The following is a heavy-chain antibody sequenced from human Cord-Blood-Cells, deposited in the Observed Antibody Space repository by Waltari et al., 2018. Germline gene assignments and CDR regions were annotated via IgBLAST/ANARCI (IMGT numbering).Heavy chain of an antibody. V-gene: IGHV4-39*01. J-gene: IGHJ2*01. CDR1: GGSISSSSYY. CDR2: IYYSGST. Sequence: QLQLQESGPGLVKPSETLSLTCTVSGGSISSSSYYWGWIRQPPGKGLEWIGSIYYSGSTYYTPSLKSRVTISVDTSKNQFSLKRSSVTAADTAVYYCASVLTSYWYFDLWGRGTLVTVSS. CDR3: ASVLTSYWYFDL. D-gene: IGHD3-9*01.